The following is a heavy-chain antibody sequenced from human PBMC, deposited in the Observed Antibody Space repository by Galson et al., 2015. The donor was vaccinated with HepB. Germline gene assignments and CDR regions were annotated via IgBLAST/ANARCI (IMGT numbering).Heavy chain of an antibody. CDR2: ISSSSSYI. CDR3: AREPGYYDSSGYYYRAFDI. D-gene: IGHD3-22*01. CDR1: GFTFSSYS. V-gene: IGHV3-21*01. Sequence: SLRLSCAASGFTFSSYSMNWVRQAPGKGLEWVSSISSSSSYIYYADSVKGRFTISRDNAKNSLYLQMNSLRAEDTAVYYCAREPGYYDSSGYYYRAFDIWGQGTMVTVSS. J-gene: IGHJ3*02.